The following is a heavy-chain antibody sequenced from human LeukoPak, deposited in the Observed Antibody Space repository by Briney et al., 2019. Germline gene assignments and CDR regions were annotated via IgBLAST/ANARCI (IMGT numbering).Heavy chain of an antibody. CDR2: ISDYNGNT. CDR3: ARGLTISLSATGYYYMDV. Sequence: GASVKVSCKASGYTFTGYYMHWVRQAPGQGLEWMGWISDYNGNTNYAQEFQGRVTMATDTSTRTAYMELRSLRSDDTAVYYCARGLTISLSATGYYYMDVWGKGTTVTVSS. D-gene: IGHD3-3*01. J-gene: IGHJ6*03. V-gene: IGHV1-18*04. CDR1: GYTFTGYY.